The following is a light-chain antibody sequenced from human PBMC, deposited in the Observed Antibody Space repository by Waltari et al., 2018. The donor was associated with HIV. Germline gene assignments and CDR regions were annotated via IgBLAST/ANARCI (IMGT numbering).Light chain of an antibody. CDR2: EVS. Sequence: QSALTQPASVSGSPGQSITLSCTGTSSDVGGYNYVSWYQQHPGKAPKLMIYEVSNRPSGVSNRFSGSKSGNTASLTISGLQAEDEAAYYCSSYTSSSTVVFGGGTKLTVL. CDR1: SSDVGGYNY. CDR3: SSYTSSSTVV. V-gene: IGLV2-14*01. J-gene: IGLJ2*01.